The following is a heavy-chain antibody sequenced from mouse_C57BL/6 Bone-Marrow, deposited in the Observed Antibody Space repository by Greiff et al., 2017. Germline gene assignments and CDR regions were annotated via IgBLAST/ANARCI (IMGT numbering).Heavy chain of an antibody. V-gene: IGHV1-39*01. CDR3: ARWGKYDYDGGYFDY. CDR1: GYSFTDYN. D-gene: IGHD2-4*01. Sequence: EVQLLESGPELVKPGASVKISCKASGYSFTDYNMNWVKQSNGKSLEWIGVINPNYGTTSYNQKFKGKATLTVDQSSSTAYMQLNSLTSEDSAVYYCARWGKYDYDGGYFDYWGQGTTLTVSS. CDR2: INPNYGTT. J-gene: IGHJ2*01.